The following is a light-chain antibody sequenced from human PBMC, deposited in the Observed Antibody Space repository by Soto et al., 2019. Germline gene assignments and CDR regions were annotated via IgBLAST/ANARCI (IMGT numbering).Light chain of an antibody. V-gene: IGKV2D-29*02. Sequence: DVVMTQSPLSMSVTPGQPPSMCCKSSQSLLHITGETFLFWYLQKPGQSPQLLIYEVSTRVSGVPDRFSGSGSGTDFTLEISRVETDDVGIYYCMQSTQLPPTFGQGTRLEL. CDR3: MQSTQLPPT. CDR2: EVS. J-gene: IGKJ5*01. CDR1: QSLLHITGETF.